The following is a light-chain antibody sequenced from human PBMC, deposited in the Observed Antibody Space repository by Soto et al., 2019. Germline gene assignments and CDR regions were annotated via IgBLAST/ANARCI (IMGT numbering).Light chain of an antibody. CDR3: QQYGSSPLT. CDR1: QSVRTSY. CDR2: GAS. J-gene: IGKJ4*01. Sequence: TQSAVALSVSPGERPTLSCKASQSVRTSYLAWYQQKPGQAPRLLIYGASSRATGIPDRFSGSGSGTDFTLTICRLEPEDFAVYYCQQYGSSPLTFGGGTKLDIK. V-gene: IGKV3-20*01.